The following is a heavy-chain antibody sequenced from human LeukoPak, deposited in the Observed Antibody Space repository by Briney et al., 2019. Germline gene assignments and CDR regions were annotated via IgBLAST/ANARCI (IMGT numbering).Heavy chain of an antibody. Sequence: GGSLRLSCAASGFTFSHHGMHWVRQAPGKGLEWVSATSSSDAGTYHAESVRGQFTISRDNSKNTLYLQMNNLRADDAAVYYCARAPVTSCRGAFCYPFDIWGQGTLVTVSS. D-gene: IGHD2-15*01. V-gene: IGHV3-23*01. CDR3: ARAPVTSCRGAFCYPFDI. CDR2: TSSSDAGT. J-gene: IGHJ4*02. CDR1: GFTFSHHG.